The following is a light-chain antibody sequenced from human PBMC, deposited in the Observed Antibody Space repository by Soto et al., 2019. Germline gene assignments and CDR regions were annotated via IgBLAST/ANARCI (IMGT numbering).Light chain of an antibody. J-gene: IGKJ3*01. Sequence: EIEMTQSPATLSVSPGERATLSCRASQSVNTNLAWYQQKPGQAPRLLIYGASTRAPGIPARFSGSGSGTEFTLTVSSLQSEDSAVYYCHQYNSWPRGTFGPGTKVEIK. CDR1: QSVNTN. V-gene: IGKV3-15*01. CDR3: HQYNSWPRGT. CDR2: GAS.